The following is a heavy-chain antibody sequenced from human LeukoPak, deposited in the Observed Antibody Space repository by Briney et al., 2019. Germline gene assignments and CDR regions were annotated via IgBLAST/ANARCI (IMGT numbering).Heavy chain of an antibody. CDR1: GFIFSDYA. CDR3: AKEGRELEFDY. V-gene: IGHV3-23*01. J-gene: IGHJ4*02. Sequence: GGSLRLSCAASGFIFSDYAMTWVRQVPEKGLEWVSSISASGTHTYYGDPVKGRFTISRDNAKNTLFLQMTSLRVEDTAVYFCAKEGRELEFDYWGQGTQVTVSS. D-gene: IGHD1-26*01. CDR2: ISASGTHT.